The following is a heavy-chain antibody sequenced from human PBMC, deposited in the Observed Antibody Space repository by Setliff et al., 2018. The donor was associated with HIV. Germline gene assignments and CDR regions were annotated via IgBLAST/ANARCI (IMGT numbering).Heavy chain of an antibody. J-gene: IGHJ3*02. V-gene: IGHV5-51*01. CDR1: GYSFTSYW. CDR3: ARRASEDAFDI. Sequence: GESLKISCKGSGYSFTSYWIGWVRQMPGKGPEWMGIIYPGDSDTRYSPSFQGQVTISADRSISTAYLQWSSLKASDTAMYYCARRASEDAFDIWGQGTMVTVSS. CDR2: IYPGDSDT.